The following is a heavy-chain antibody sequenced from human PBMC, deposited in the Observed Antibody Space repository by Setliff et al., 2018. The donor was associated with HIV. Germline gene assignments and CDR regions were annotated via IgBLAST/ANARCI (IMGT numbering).Heavy chain of an antibody. CDR1: GYTFTSYG. D-gene: IGHD3-22*01. Sequence: GASVKVSCKASGYTFTSYGISWVRQAPGQGLEWMGWISPDNGNTRTSQRFRGSVTMTRDRSINTAYMELSGLTSDDTAVYYCARGGDDYFDPSGFPHWGQGTLVTVSS. CDR2: ISPDNGNT. CDR3: ARGGDDYFDPSGFPH. V-gene: IGHV1-18*01. J-gene: IGHJ4*02.